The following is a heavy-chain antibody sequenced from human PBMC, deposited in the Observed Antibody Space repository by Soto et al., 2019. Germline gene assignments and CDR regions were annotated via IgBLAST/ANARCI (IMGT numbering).Heavy chain of an antibody. V-gene: IGHV3-23*01. J-gene: IGHJ4*02. CDR1: GFPFSSYV. CDR3: STGRSATSPYDFDS. CDR2: ISVSGSTT. D-gene: IGHD3-3*01. Sequence: GGSLRLSCAASGFPFSSYVMNWVRQAPGKGLEWVSTISVSGSTTYYADSVKGRFTISRDNSKNTLYLRMNSLRAEDTALYYCSTGRSATSPYDFDSWGQGTLVTVSS.